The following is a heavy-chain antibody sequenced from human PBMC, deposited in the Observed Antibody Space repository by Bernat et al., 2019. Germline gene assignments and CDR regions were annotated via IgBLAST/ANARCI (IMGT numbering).Heavy chain of an antibody. Sequence: QVQLVESGGGLVKPGGSLRLSCAASGFTFSDYYMSWIRQAPGKGLEWVSYISSSSSYTNYADAVKGRFTISRDNAKNSLYLQMNSLRAEDTAVYYCARGGPYSYSLDIWGQGTMVTVSS. J-gene: IGHJ3*02. CDR2: ISSSSSYT. CDR3: ARGGPYSYSLDI. V-gene: IGHV3-11*06. D-gene: IGHD5-18*01. CDR1: GFTFSDYY.